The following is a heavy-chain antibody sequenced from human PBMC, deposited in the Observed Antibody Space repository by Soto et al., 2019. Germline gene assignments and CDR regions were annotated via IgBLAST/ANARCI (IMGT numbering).Heavy chain of an antibody. Sequence: GGSLRLSCAASGFTFSSYSMNWVRQAPGKGLEWVSSISSSSSYIYYADSVKGRFTISRDNAKNSLYLQMNSLRAEDTAVYYCARDITYYYDSSGYTHWGQGTLVTVSS. CDR2: ISSSSSYI. D-gene: IGHD3-22*01. J-gene: IGHJ4*02. V-gene: IGHV3-21*01. CDR1: GFTFSSYS. CDR3: ARDITYYYDSSGYTH.